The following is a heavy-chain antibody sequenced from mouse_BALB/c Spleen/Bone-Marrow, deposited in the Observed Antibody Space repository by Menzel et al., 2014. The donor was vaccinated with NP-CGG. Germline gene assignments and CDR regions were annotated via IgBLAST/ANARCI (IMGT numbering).Heavy chain of an antibody. CDR3: ARILYWYFDV. CDR1: GYTFTDYY. Sequence: VQLQQSGPELVKPGASVKISCKASGYTFTDYYINWVKQKPGQGLEWIGWIYLGSGTKYNEKFKGEATLTVDTSSSTAYMQLSSLTSEDTAVYFCARILYWYFDVWGAGTTVTVSS. J-gene: IGHJ1*01. CDR2: IYLGSGT. V-gene: IGHV1-84*02.